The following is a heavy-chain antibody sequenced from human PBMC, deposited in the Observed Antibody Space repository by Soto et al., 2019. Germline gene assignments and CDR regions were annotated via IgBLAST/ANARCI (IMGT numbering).Heavy chain of an antibody. CDR3: ARGLTSCSVDTCLPFDF. CDR2: IAYDGTVI. V-gene: IGHV3-30-3*01. CDR1: GFIFSSYA. D-gene: IGHD2-15*01. Sequence: QVQLVGSGGGVVQPGTSLRLSCAASGFIFSSYAMHWVRQAPGKGLEWVAVIAYDGTVIYYADSVKGRFTISRDNSKNXXSLQMNSLTTKDTAVYYCARGLTSCSVDTCLPFDFWGQGTVVTVSS. J-gene: IGHJ4*02.